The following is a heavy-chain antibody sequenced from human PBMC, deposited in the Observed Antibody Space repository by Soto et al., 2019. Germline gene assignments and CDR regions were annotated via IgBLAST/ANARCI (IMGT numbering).Heavy chain of an antibody. V-gene: IGHV3-30*18. CDR3: AKDRYCSGGSCFDY. CDR2: ISYDGSNK. J-gene: IGHJ4*02. Sequence: QVQLVESGGGVVQPGRSLRLSCAASGFTFSSYGRHWVRQAPGKGLEWVAVISYDGSNKYYADSVKGRFTISRDNSKNTLYLQMNSLRAEDTAVYYCAKDRYCSGGSCFDYWGQGTLVTVSS. D-gene: IGHD2-15*01. CDR1: GFTFSSYG.